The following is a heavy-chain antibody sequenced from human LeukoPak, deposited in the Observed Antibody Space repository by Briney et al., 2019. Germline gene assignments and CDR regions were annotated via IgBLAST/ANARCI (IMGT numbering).Heavy chain of an antibody. V-gene: IGHV3-23*01. CDR1: GFTFSSYA. D-gene: IGHD2-2*01. Sequence: GGSLRLSCAASGFTFSSYAVSWVRQAPGKGLEWVSAISGSDDSTDYTDSVKGRFTISRDNSKNTLYLQMNSLRAEDTAVYYYAKERDESRYCSSTNCYPFDYWGQGTLVAVSS. CDR3: AKERDESRYCSSTNCYPFDY. CDR2: ISGSDDST. J-gene: IGHJ4*02.